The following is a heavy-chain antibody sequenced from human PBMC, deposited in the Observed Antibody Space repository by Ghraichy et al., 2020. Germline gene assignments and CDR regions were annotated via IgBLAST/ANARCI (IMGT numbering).Heavy chain of an antibody. V-gene: IGHV3-48*04. D-gene: IGHD5/OR15-5a*01. Sequence: GGSLRLSCVASGFTFSSYSINWVRHAPGKGLEWVSYISSSSNMIYYADSVRGRFTISRDNAKNSLNLQMNSLRVEDTAVYYCARGVGAVSSPYYHVLYVCGRGTTVTVSS. CDR3: ARGVGAVSSPYYHVLYV. CDR1: GFTFSSYS. CDR2: ISSSSNMI. J-gene: IGHJ6*02.